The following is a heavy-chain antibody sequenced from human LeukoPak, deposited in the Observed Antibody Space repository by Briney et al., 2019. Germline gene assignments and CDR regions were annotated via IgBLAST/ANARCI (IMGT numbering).Heavy chain of an antibody. V-gene: IGHV4-61*08. CDR1: GGSISSGGYY. Sequence: SETLSLTCTVSGGSISSGGYYSSWIRQPPGKRLEWIGYFYSSGSTNYNPSLKSRVSISLDTSKNQFSLKLSSVTAADTAVYFCARSRDGYILRDYWGQGTLVTVSS. J-gene: IGHJ4*02. CDR3: ARSRDGYILRDY. D-gene: IGHD5-24*01. CDR2: FYSSGST.